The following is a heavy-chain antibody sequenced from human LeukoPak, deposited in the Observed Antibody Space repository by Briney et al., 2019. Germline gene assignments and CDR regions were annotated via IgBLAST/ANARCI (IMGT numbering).Heavy chain of an antibody. CDR3: AKVRAPSGWFNSDS. Sequence: GGSLRLSCVASGFPFSSYWMTWVRQAPGKGLEWVANIKQDGSKKSYVDSVKGRFTISRDNSKNTLYLQMNSLRVEDTTAYYCAKVRAPSGWFNSDSWGQGTLVTVSS. D-gene: IGHD6-19*01. CDR1: GFPFSSYW. V-gene: IGHV3-7*03. CDR2: IKQDGSKK. J-gene: IGHJ4*02.